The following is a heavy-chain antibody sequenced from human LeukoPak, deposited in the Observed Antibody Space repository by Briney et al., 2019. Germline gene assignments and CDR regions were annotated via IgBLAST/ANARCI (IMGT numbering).Heavy chain of an antibody. CDR2: ISGSGGGGAT. D-gene: IGHD3-3*01. J-gene: IGHJ4*02. Sequence: GGSLRLSCAASGFTFSTYAMSWVRQAPGKGLEWVSAISGSGGGGATSYADSVKGRFTISRDNSKNTLYPQMNSLRAEDTAVYYCARSFGYYSTSGYYYWGQGTLVTVSS. V-gene: IGHV3-23*01. CDR3: ARSFGYYSTSGYYY. CDR1: GFTFSTYA.